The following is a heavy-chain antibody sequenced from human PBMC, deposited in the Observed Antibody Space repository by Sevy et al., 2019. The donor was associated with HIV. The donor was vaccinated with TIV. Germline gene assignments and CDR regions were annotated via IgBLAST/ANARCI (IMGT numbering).Heavy chain of an antibody. CDR1: GGFISSYY. J-gene: IGHJ5*02. CDR3: ATGVAAADNWFDP. Sequence: SETLSLTCTVSGGFISSYYWNWIRQPPGKGLEWIGYTYYSGNTNYNPSLKSRVTISLDMSKNQFSLKRSSVTAADTAVYYCATGVAAADNWFDPWGQGTLVTVSS. V-gene: IGHV4-59*01. CDR2: TYYSGNT. D-gene: IGHD6-13*01.